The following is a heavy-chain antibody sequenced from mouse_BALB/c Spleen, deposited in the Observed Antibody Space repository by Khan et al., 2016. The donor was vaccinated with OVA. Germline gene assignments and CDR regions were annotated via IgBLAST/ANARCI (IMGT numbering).Heavy chain of an antibody. CDR2: IYPGSGST. J-gene: IGHJ3*01. Sequence: QVQLQQPGPELVKPGASVKMSCKASGYTFSDYVISWVKLRTGQGLEWIGEIYPGSGSTYYNEKFKGKATLTADKSSNTAYMQLSSLTSEESAVFFCARTYDWSWFAYWHQTTLITVS. CDR3: ARTYDWSWFAY. D-gene: IGHD2-12*01. V-gene: IGHV1-77*01. CDR1: GYTFSDYV.